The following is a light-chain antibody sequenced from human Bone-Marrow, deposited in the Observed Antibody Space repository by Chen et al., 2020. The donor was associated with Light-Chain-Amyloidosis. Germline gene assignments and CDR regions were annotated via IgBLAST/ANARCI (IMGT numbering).Light chain of an antibody. CDR1: SGSIATNY. CDR2: EDD. Sequence: NFMLTQPHSVSESPGKTVIISCTRSSGSIATNYVEWYQQRPGSSPTTVIYEDDQRPSGVPDRFSGSIDRSSNSASLTSSGLKTEDEADYYCQSYQGSSQGVFGGGTKLTVL. V-gene: IGLV6-57*01. CDR3: QSYQGSSQGV. J-gene: IGLJ3*02.